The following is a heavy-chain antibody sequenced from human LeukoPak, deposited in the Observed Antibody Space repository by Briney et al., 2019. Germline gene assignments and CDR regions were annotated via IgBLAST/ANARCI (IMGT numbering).Heavy chain of an antibody. CDR3: ARVTPLNWFDP. CDR2: ISSSGSTI. J-gene: IGHJ5*02. Sequence: GGSLRLSCAASGFTFSSYEMNWVRQAPGKGLEWVSYISSSGSTIYYADSVKGRFTVSRDNAKNSLYLQMNSLRAEDTAVYYCARVTPLNWFDPWGQGTLVTVSS. V-gene: IGHV3-48*03. CDR1: GFTFSSYE.